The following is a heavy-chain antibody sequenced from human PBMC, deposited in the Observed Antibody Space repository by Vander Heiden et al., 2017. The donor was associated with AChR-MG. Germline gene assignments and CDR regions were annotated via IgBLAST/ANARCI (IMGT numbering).Heavy chain of an antibody. CDR2: IIPILGIA. CDR3: ARGYYYDSSGYYPKNDDAFDI. Sequence: QVQLVQSGAEVKKPGSSVKVSCKASGGTFSSYTISWVRQAPGQGLEWMGRIIPILGIANYAQKFQGRVTITADKSTSTAYMELSSLRSEDTAVYYCARGYYYDSSGYYPKNDDAFDIWGQGTMVTVSS. V-gene: IGHV1-69*02. J-gene: IGHJ3*02. CDR1: GGTFSSYT. D-gene: IGHD3-22*01.